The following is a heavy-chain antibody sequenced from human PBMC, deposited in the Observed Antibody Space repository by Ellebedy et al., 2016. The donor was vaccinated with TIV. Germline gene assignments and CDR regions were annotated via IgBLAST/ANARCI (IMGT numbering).Heavy chain of an antibody. Sequence: AASVKVSCKATGYAFDNYGISWVRQAPGQGLEWMGWISAYNNNTNYAQKIQDRVTLTTDTSTRPAYMELRSLRSDDTAVYYCGRVGKYCSSFSCYEDSWGQGTLVTVSS. D-gene: IGHD2-2*01. J-gene: IGHJ4*02. V-gene: IGHV1-18*01. CDR1: GYAFDNYG. CDR2: ISAYNNNT. CDR3: GRVGKYCSSFSCYEDS.